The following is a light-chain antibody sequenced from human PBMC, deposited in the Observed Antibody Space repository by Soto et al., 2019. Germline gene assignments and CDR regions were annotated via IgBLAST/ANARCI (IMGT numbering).Light chain of an antibody. CDR2: KAS. CDR1: QSIGSW. CDR3: QQYNSFSRYT. V-gene: IGKV1-5*03. J-gene: IGKJ2*01. Sequence: DIQMTQSPSTLSASLGDRVTITRRASQSIGSWLAWYQQKPGKAPKLLIYKASNSESGVPSRFSGSGSGTEFTLTISSLQPDDFATYYCQQYNSFSRYTFGQGTKLEIK.